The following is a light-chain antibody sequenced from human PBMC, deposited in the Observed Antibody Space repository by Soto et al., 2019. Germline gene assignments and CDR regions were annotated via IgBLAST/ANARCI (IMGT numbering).Light chain of an antibody. V-gene: IGKV1-39*01. Sequence: DIQMTQSPCSLSASVGDRVTITCRASQSISSYLNWYQQKRGKAPKLLIYAASSLQSGVPSRFSSSGSGTDFTLTINSLQPEDFATYYCQQSYSTPLTLGGLTKVEIK. CDR2: AAS. CDR1: QSISSY. CDR3: QQSYSTPLT. J-gene: IGKJ4*01.